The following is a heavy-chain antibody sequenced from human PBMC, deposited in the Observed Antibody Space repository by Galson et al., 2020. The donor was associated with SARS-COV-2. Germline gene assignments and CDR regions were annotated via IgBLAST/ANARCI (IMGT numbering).Heavy chain of an antibody. CDR3: ARDSQGGNDYNYLLF. D-gene: IGHD4-4*01. CDR2: INPSGGGT. J-gene: IGHJ4*02. CDR1: GYTFTSYY. V-gene: IGHV1-46*01. Sequence: ASVKVSCKASGYTFTSYYIHWVRQAPGQGLEWMGIINPSGGGTTYAQKVQGRVTMTRDTSTSTVYMELSSLRTEDTAVYYCARDSQGGNDYNYLLFWGQGTLVTVSS.